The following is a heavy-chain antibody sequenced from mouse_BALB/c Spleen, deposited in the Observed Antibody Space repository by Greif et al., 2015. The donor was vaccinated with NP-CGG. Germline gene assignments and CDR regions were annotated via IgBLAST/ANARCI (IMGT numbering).Heavy chain of an antibody. CDR2: ISSGGSYT. J-gene: IGHJ3*01. CDR1: GFTFSSYA. V-gene: IGHV5-9-3*01. D-gene: IGHD2-12*01. CDR3: ARRTTDSWFAY. Sequence: EVQGVESGGGLVKPGGSLKLSCAASGFTFSSYAMSWVRQTPEKRLEWVATISSGGSYTYYPDSVKGRFTISRDNAKNTLYLQMSSLRSEDTAMYYCARRTTDSWFAYWGQGTLVTVSA.